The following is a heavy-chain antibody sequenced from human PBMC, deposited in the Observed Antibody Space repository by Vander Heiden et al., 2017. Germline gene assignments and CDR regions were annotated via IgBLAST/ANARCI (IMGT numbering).Heavy chain of an antibody. D-gene: IGHD3-22*01. CDR1: GDTLTELS. V-gene: IGHV1-24*01. J-gene: IGHJ4*02. CDR3: ATSPYDSSGYYPPGN. CDR2: FDPEDGET. Sequence: QVQLVQSGAEVQKPGASVKVSCMVSGDTLTELSMHWVRQAPGKGLEWMGGFDPEDGETIYAQKFQGRVTMTEDTSTDTAYMELSSLRSEDTAVYYCATSPYDSSGYYPPGNWGQGTLVTVSS.